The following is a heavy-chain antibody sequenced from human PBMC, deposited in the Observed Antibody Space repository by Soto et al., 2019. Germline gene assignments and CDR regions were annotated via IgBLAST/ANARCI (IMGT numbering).Heavy chain of an antibody. CDR1: GFALSTSGVG. V-gene: IGHV2-5*02. CDR2: IYWDDDK. Sequence: QITLKESGPTLVKPTQTLTLTCIFSGFALSTSGVGVGWIRQPPGKALEWLAVIYWDDDKRYSPSLKSRVTITRDTSKNQVVFTMTNMDPEDTGTFYCAHLTSWGEGAPFDIWGQGTKVTVSS. D-gene: IGHD3-16*01. CDR3: AHLTSWGEGAPFDI. J-gene: IGHJ3*02.